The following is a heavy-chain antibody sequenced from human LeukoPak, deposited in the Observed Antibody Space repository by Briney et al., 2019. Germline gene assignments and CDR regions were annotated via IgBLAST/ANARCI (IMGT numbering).Heavy chain of an antibody. CDR3: ARLYDILTGAFDY. D-gene: IGHD3-9*01. Sequence: GGSLRLTCAASGFTFTSYSMNWVRQAPGKGLEWVTSISSSSSYIYYADSVKGRFTISRDNAKNSLYLQMSSLRAEDTAIYYCARLYDILTGAFDYWGQGTLVTVSS. V-gene: IGHV3-21*01. J-gene: IGHJ4*02. CDR1: GFTFTSYS. CDR2: ISSSSSYI.